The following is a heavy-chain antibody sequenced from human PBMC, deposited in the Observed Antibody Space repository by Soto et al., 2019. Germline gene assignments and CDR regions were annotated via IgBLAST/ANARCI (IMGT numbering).Heavy chain of an antibody. CDR3: SGESEVRITILGVVISRPHYYYCDGMEC. Sequence: SVKVSCQASGGTFSIYAFCWLRQVACQGLEWMGGIIPIFGTTNCAQRFQGSVTMTADESTKTSYMELSSLRSENTAVYYCSGESEVRITILGVVISRPHYYYCDGMECWGRGATVTVSS. CDR1: GGTFSIYA. V-gene: IGHV1-69*13. D-gene: IGHD3-3*01. CDR2: IIPIFGTT. J-gene: IGHJ6*02.